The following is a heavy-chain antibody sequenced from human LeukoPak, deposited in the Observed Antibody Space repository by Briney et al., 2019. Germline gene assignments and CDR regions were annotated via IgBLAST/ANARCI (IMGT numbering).Heavy chain of an antibody. J-gene: IGHJ4*02. CDR2: FDPEDGET. Sequence: ASVKVSCKVSGYTLTELSIHWVRQAPGKGLEWMGGFDPEDGETIYVQKFQGRVTMTEDTSTDTAYMELSSLRSEDTAVYYCARGGDDIVVVPAAMRSHNFDYWGQGTLVTVSS. D-gene: IGHD2-2*01. CDR3: ARGGDDIVVVPAAMRSHNFDY. V-gene: IGHV1-24*01. CDR1: GYTLTELS.